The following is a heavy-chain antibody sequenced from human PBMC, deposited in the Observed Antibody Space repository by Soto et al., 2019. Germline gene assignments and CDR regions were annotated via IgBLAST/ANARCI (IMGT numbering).Heavy chain of an antibody. J-gene: IGHJ5*02. CDR2: IYPGDSDT. D-gene: IGHD2-8*02. CDR1: GYAFSSYW. Sequence: GESLKISCQGSGYAFSSYWIAWVRQMPGKGLEWMGTIYPGDSDTRYSPSFQGQVTISVDKSITTAYLQWSSLKASGTAMYYCARGYCTATICDPWFDPWGQGTLVTAPQ. CDR3: ARGYCTATICDPWFDP. V-gene: IGHV5-51*01.